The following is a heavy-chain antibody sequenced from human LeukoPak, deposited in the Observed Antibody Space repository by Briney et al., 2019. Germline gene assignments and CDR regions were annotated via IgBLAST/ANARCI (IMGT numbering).Heavy chain of an antibody. CDR2: ITGSSSYI. J-gene: IGHJ4*02. CDR3: ARGSVGYCSGGSCFYYFDY. Sequence: GGSLRLSCAASGFTFSSYNMNWVRQAPGKGLEWVSSITGSSSYIYYADSVKGRFTISRDNAKNSLYLQMNSLRAEDTAVYYCARGSVGYCSGGSCFYYFDYWGQGTLVTVSS. D-gene: IGHD2-15*01. CDR1: GFTFSSYN. V-gene: IGHV3-21*01.